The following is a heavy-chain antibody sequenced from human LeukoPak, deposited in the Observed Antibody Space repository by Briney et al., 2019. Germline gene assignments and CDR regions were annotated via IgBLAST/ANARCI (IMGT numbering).Heavy chain of an antibody. J-gene: IGHJ2*01. Sequence: GGSLRLSCAASGFTINNYWMHWVRQAPGKGLVWVSPINPDGTVTTYADSVKGRFTISRDNAKNTLYLQMNSLRAEDTAVYYCVRDSPSGFLDLWGRGTLVTVSS. CDR3: VRDSPSGFLDL. CDR2: INPDGTVT. D-gene: IGHD1-26*01. V-gene: IGHV3-74*01. CDR1: GFTINNYW.